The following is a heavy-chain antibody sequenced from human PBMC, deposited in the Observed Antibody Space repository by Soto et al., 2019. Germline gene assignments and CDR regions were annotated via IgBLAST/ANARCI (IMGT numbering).Heavy chain of an antibody. V-gene: IGHV4-59*08. CDR2: IYYSGST. CDR3: AIHPLEFKGPGNRYFDY. J-gene: IGHJ4*02. CDR1: GGSISSYY. Sequence: PSETLSLTCTVSGGSISSYYWSWIRQPPGKGLEWIGYIYYSGSTNYNPSLESRVTISVDTSKNQFSLKLSSVTAADTAVYYCAIHPLEFKGPGNRYFDYWGQGTLVTVSS.